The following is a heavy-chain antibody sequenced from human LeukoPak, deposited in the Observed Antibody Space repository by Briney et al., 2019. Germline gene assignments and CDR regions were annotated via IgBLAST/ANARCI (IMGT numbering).Heavy chain of an antibody. CDR2: IYSGGST. J-gene: IGHJ3*02. CDR3: AKDMYHTGGAFDI. V-gene: IGHV3-53*05. D-gene: IGHD2-2*01. CDR1: GFTVSSNY. Sequence: AGSLRLSCAASGFTVSSNYMSWVRQAPGKGLEWVAVIYSGGSTYYADSVKGRVTISRGNSKNTLSLQMSCLRAADTAVYYCAKDMYHTGGAFDIWGQGTMVTVSS.